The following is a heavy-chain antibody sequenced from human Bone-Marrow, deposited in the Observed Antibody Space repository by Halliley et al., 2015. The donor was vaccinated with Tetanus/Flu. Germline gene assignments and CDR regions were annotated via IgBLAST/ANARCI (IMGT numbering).Heavy chain of an antibody. J-gene: IGHJ4*02. CDR2: ISFDGNDQ. D-gene: IGHD3-9*01. V-gene: IGHV3-30*01. Sequence: ISFDGNDQYSADSVRGRFTVSRDNSKKTLFLQMNSLRPEDTAVYYCARGPMGKEFGWLRRPLKVWGQGSLVVVPS. CDR3: ARGPMGKEFGWLRRPLKV.